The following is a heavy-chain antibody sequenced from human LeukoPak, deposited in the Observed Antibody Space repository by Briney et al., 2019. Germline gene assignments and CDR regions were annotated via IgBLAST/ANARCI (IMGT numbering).Heavy chain of an antibody. Sequence: ASVKVSCKASGYTFTSYGISWVRQAPGQGLEWMGWISAYNGNTNYAQKLQGRVTMTTDTSTSTAYMELSSLRSEDTAVYYCARSHGYSYGYVFDYWGQGTLVTVSS. CDR3: ARSHGYSYGYVFDY. V-gene: IGHV1-18*01. CDR1: GYTFTSYG. CDR2: ISAYNGNT. J-gene: IGHJ4*02. D-gene: IGHD5-18*01.